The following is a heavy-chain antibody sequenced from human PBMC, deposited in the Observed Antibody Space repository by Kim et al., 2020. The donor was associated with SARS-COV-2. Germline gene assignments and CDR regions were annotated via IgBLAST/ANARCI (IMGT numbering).Heavy chain of an antibody. Sequence: ASVKVSCKAYGYTFNSYGISWVRQAPGQGLEWMGWISTDDGDTNYAHNVQGRVTLATDTFTRTVYMEMRSLRSDDTAVYYCARDHGGSEATDTSDHWGQGTLVTVSS. V-gene: IGHV1-18*01. CDR2: ISTDDGDT. CDR1: GYTFNSYG. CDR3: ARDHGGSEATDTSDH. J-gene: IGHJ4*02. D-gene: IGHD2-15*01.